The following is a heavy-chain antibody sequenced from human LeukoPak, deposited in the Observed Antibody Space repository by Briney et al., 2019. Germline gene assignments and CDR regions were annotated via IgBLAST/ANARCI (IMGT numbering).Heavy chain of an antibody. J-gene: IGHJ6*02. CDR2: MYAGGST. V-gene: IGHV3-53*01. D-gene: IGHD2-15*01. Sequence: PGGSLRLSCAASEFTVNSNYMNWVRQAPGKGLEWISVMYAGGSTYYADSVKGRFTISRDNSNNMVYLQMNSLGAEDTAVYYCARARSIYSYSMDVWGQGTTVTVSS. CDR3: ARARSIYSYSMDV. CDR1: EFTVNSNY.